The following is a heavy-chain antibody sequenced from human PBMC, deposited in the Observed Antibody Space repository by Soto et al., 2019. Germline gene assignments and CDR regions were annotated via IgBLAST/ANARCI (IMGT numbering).Heavy chain of an antibody. CDR1: GFTFSSYS. J-gene: IGHJ6*03. Sequence: GGSLRLSCAASGFTFSSYSMNWVRQAPGKGLEWVSSISSSSSYIYYADSVKGRFTISRDNAKNSLYLQMNSLRAEDTAVYYCARDGYYGDLIYYYYYYYMDVWGKGTTVTVSS. D-gene: IGHD4-17*01. V-gene: IGHV3-21*01. CDR2: ISSSSSYI. CDR3: ARDGYYGDLIYYYYYYYMDV.